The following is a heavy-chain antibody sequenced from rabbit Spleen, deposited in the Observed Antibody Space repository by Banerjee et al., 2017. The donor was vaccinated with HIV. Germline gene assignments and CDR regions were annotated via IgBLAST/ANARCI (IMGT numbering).Heavy chain of an antibody. CDR3: ARHDSYGGASYVYAGYYGMDL. V-gene: IGHV1S45*01. D-gene: IGHD6-1*01. CDR2: INTATGKA. Sequence: QEQLEESGGDLVKPGASLTLTCKASGLDFNSRYWICWVRQAPGKGLEWIACINTATGKAVYASWAKGRFTISKTSSTTVTLQMTSLTAADTATYFCARHDSYGGASYVYAGYYGMDLWGPGTLVTVS. J-gene: IGHJ6*01. CDR1: GLDFNSRYW.